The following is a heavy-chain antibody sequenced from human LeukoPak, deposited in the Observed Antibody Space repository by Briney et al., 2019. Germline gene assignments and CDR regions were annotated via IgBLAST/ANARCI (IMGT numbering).Heavy chain of an antibody. V-gene: IGHV4-34*01. CDR1: GGSFSGYY. D-gene: IGHD5-24*01. CDR3: ARGPSRDGYKRYWFDP. Sequence: PSETLSLTCAVYGGSFSGYYWSWIRQPPGKGLEWIGEINHSGSTNYNPSLKSRVTISVDTSKNQFSLKLSSVTAADTAVYYCARGPSRDGYKRYWFDPWGQGTLVTVSS. J-gene: IGHJ5*02. CDR2: INHSGST.